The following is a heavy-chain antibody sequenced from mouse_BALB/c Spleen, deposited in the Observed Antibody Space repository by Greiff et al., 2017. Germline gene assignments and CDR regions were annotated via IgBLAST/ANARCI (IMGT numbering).Heavy chain of an antibody. CDR3: TRGGMITTGRYFDV. D-gene: IGHD2-4*01. Sequence: LQQPGSELVRPGASVKLSCKASGYTFTSYWMHWVKQRHGQGLEWIGNIYPGSGSTNYDEKFKSKGTLTVDTSSSTAYMHLSSLTSEDSAVYYCTRGGMITTGRYFDVWGAGTTVTVSS. CDR2: IYPGSGST. V-gene: IGHV1S22*01. CDR1: GYTFTSYW. J-gene: IGHJ1*01.